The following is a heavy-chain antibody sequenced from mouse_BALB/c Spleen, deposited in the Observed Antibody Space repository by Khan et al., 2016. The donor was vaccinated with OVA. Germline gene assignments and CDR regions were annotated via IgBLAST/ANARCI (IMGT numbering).Heavy chain of an antibody. CDR2: LNPNNGGT. D-gene: IGHD1-1*01. V-gene: IGHV1-18*01. J-gene: IGHJ3*01. CDR3: ARGGYGSPFAY. Sequence: VRLQQSGPEVVKPGASVKIPCKASGYTFTDYNLDWVKQSHGKSLELIGDLNPNNGGTIYNQKFKGKATLTVDQSSSTAYMDLRSLTSEDTAVYFCARGGYGSPFAYWGQGTLVTVSA. CDR1: GYTFTDYN.